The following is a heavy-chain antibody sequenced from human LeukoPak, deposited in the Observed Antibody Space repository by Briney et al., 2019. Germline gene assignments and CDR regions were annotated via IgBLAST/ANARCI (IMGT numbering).Heavy chain of an antibody. CDR3: AGGGYCSSTSCYVHFDY. J-gene: IGHJ4*02. D-gene: IGHD2-2*01. V-gene: IGHV3-23*01. CDR1: GFTFNTYA. Sequence: GGSLRLSCAASGFTFNTYAMTWVRQVPGKGLEWVSTISSGGSTYYADSVKGRFTISRENSKDTLYLQMNSLRVEDTAAYYCAGGGYCSSTSCYVHFDYWGQGILVTVSS. CDR2: ISSGGST.